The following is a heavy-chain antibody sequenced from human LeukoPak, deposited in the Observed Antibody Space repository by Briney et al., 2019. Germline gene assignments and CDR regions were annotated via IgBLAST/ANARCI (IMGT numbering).Heavy chain of an antibody. CDR3: ARWDMGNSGSYGGVY. D-gene: IGHD1-26*01. V-gene: IGHV4-59*01. J-gene: IGHJ4*02. Sequence: KPSETLSLTCTVSGGSISSYYWSWIRQPPGKGLEWIGYIYYSGSTNYNPSLKSRATISVDTSKNQFSLKLSSVTAADTAVYYCARWDMGNSGSYGGVYWGQGTLVTVSS. CDR2: IYYSGST. CDR1: GGSISSYY.